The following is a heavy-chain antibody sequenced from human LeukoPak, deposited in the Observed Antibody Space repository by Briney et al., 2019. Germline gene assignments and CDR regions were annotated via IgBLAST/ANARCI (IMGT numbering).Heavy chain of an antibody. CDR2: ISGSGDST. J-gene: IGHJ4*02. CDR3: TKAAREDYAVTTFIDY. V-gene: IGHV3-23*01. CDR1: GFTFNNYG. D-gene: IGHD4-17*01. Sequence: GGSLRLSCAASGFTFNNYGMSWVRPAPGKGLEWVSAISGSGDSTYYADSVRGRFTISRDNSKNTLYLQVSSLRAEDTATYYCTKAAREDYAVTTFIDYWGQGTLVTVSS.